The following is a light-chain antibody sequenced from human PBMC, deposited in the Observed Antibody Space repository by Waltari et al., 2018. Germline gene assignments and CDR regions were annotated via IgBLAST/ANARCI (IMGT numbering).Light chain of an antibody. J-gene: IGKJ1*01. CDR2: GAS. CDR1: QSVSSSY. CDR3: QQYGSSPWT. V-gene: IGKV3-20*01. Sequence: EIVLTQSPGTLSLSPGETATLSCRASQSVSSSYLAWYQQKPGQAPRLLIYGASSRATGIPDRFSGSGSGTDFTLTISRLEPEDFAVYYCQQYGSSPWTFGQGTKVEIK.